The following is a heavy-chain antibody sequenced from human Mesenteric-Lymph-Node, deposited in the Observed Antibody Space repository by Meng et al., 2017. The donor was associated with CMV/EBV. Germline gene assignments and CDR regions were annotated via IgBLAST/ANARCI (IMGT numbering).Heavy chain of an antibody. J-gene: IGHJ5*02. CDR2: ISGSGGST. Sequence: LSLTCAASGFTFSSYAMSWVRQAPGKGLEWVSAISGSGGSTYYADSVKGRFTISRDNSKNTLYLQMNSLRAEDTAVYYCAKEVVPAAISSWFDPWGQGTLVTVSS. CDR1: GFTFSSYA. CDR3: AKEVVPAAISSWFDP. V-gene: IGHV3-23*01. D-gene: IGHD2-2*01.